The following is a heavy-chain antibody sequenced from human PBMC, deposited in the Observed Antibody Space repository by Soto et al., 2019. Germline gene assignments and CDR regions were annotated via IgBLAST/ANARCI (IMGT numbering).Heavy chain of an antibody. Sequence: QLQLQESGPGLVKPSETLSLTCTVSGGSISSSSYYWGLIRPPPGKGLELVGSLYYSGSSYYNPSPKSGATISVDTFNHQSSRVRGWVAAADTGVYCCATHIGLLCFDEAELNCFDRWGHGTVVTVSS. V-gene: IGHV4-39*01. J-gene: IGHJ5*02. D-gene: IGHD3-10*01. CDR3: ATHIGLLCFDEAELNCFDR. CDR2: LYYSGSS. CDR1: GGSISSSSYY.